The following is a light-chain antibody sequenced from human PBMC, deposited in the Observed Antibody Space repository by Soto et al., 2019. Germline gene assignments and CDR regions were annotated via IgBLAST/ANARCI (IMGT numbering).Light chain of an antibody. CDR2: DAS. V-gene: IGKV1-5*01. Sequence: DIPTTQSPSTLSASVGDRVTITCRASQSISSWLAWYQQKPGKAPKLLIYDASSLESGVPSRFSGSGSGTEFTLTISSLQPDDFATYYCQQYNSSPTFGQGTKVEIK. CDR1: QSISSW. CDR3: QQYNSSPT. J-gene: IGKJ1*01.